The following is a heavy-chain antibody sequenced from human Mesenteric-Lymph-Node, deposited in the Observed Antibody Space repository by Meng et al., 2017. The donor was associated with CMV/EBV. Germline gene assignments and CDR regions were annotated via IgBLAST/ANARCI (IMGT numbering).Heavy chain of an antibody. CDR2: IYPGGSDT. CDR3: ARRELDYGDYSFDF. Sequence: GESLKISCKGSGYSFTSYWIGWVRQMPGKGLEWMGIIYPGGSDTRYSPSFQGQVTISADKSISTAYLQLSSLKASDTAIYYCARRELDYGDYSFDFWGQGTLVTVSS. CDR1: GYSFTSYW. V-gene: IGHV5-51*01. D-gene: IGHD4-17*01. J-gene: IGHJ4*02.